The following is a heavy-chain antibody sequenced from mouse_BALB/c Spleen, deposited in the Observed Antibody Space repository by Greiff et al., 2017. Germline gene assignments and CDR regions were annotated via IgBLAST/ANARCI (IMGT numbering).Heavy chain of an antibody. J-gene: IGHJ1*01. CDR3: ARYGYYGSSLYWYFDV. CDR2: IYPGSGNT. V-gene: IGHV1-84*02. Sequence: QVQLQQSGPELVKPGASVKISCKASGYTFTDYYINWVKQKPGQGLEWIGWIYPGSGNTKYNEKFKGKATLTVDTSSSTAYMQLSSLTSEDTAVYFCARYGYYGSSLYWYFDVWGAGTTVTVSS. D-gene: IGHD1-1*01. CDR1: GYTFTDYY.